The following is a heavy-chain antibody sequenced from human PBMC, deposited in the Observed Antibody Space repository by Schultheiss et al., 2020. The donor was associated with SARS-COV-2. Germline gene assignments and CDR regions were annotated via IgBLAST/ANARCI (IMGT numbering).Heavy chain of an antibody. V-gene: IGHV4-59*12. J-gene: IGHJ5*02. D-gene: IGHD1/OR15-1a*01. CDR1: GGSISSYY. CDR2: IYYSGST. CDR3: AREHKSNWDKNNWFDP. Sequence: SETLSLTCTVSGGSISSYYWSWIRQPPGKGLEWIGYIYYSGSTNYNPSLKSRVTISVDTSKNQFSLQLTSVTAADTAVYYCAREHKSNWDKNNWFDPWGQGTLVTVSS.